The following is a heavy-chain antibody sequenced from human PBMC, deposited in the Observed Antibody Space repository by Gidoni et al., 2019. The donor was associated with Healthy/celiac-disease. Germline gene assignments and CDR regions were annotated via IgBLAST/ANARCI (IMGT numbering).Heavy chain of an antibody. CDR3: AKDSSTSCWAPLGDYCDGMDV. D-gene: IGHD2-2*01. CDR2: ISWNSGSI. V-gene: IGHV3-9*01. CDR1: GFTFDDYA. Sequence: EVQLVESGGGLVQPGRSLRLSCAASGFTFDDYAMHWVRQAPGKGLEWVSGISWNSGSIGYADSVKGRFTISRDNAKNSLYLQMNSLRAEDTALYYCAKDSSTSCWAPLGDYCDGMDVWGQGTTVTVSS. J-gene: IGHJ6*02.